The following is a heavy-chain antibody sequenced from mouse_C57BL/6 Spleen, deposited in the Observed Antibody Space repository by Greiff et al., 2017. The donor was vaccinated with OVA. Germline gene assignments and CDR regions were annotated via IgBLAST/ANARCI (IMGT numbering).Heavy chain of an antibody. CDR1: GYTFTSYW. CDR2: IYPGSGST. D-gene: IGHD2-2*01. V-gene: IGHV1-55*01. Sequence: VKLQESGAELVKPGASVKMSCKASGYTFTSYWITWVKQRPGQGLEWIGDIYPGSGSTNYNEKFKSKATLTVDTSSSTAYMQLSSLTSEDSAVYYCAERGYDYWGQGTTLTVSS. CDR3: AERGYDY. J-gene: IGHJ2*01.